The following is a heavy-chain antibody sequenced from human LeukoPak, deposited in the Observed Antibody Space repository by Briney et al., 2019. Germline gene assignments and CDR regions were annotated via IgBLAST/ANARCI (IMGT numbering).Heavy chain of an antibody. Sequence: GASVKVSCKASGYTFTNYGVTWVRQAPGQGLEWMRWISGYSGKTNYGQKLQGRVTMTTDTSTSTAYMELKSLRSDDTAVYYCARSYYYDSSGYYQFDPWGQGTQVTVAS. D-gene: IGHD3-22*01. CDR2: ISGYSGKT. CDR3: ARSYYYDSSGYYQFDP. J-gene: IGHJ5*02. CDR1: GYTFTNYG. V-gene: IGHV1-18*01.